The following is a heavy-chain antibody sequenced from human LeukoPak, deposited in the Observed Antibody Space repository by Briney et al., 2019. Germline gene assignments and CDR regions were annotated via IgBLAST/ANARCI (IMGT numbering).Heavy chain of an antibody. Sequence: EASVKVSRKPSGYTFTSYGISWVRQAPGQGLEWMGWISAYNGNTNYAQKLQGRVTMTTDTSTSTAYMELRNLRSDDTAVYYCARRGYDILTGFRFDPWGQGTLVTVSS. D-gene: IGHD3-9*01. J-gene: IGHJ5*02. CDR2: ISAYNGNT. V-gene: IGHV1-18*01. CDR3: ARRGYDILTGFRFDP. CDR1: GYTFTSYG.